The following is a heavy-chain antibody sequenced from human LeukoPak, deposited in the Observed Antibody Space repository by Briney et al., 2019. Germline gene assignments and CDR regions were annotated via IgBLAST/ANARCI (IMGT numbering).Heavy chain of an antibody. J-gene: IGHJ1*01. Sequence: GGSLRLSCAASGFTVSSNYMSWVRQAPGKGLEWVSVIYSGGSTYYADSVKGRFAISRDNSKNTLYLQMNSLRAEDTAVYYCATYSSLNRREFQYWGQGTLLTVSS. CDR1: GFTVSSNY. D-gene: IGHD3-22*01. CDR3: ATYSSLNRREFQY. V-gene: IGHV3-53*01. CDR2: IYSGGST.